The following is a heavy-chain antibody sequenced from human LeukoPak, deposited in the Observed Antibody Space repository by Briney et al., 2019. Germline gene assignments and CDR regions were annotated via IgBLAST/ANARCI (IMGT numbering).Heavy chain of an antibody. J-gene: IGHJ5*02. CDR2: IIPIFGTA. V-gene: IGHV1-69*05. Sequence: GASVKVSCKASGGTFSNYAISWVRQAPGQGLEWMGGIIPIFGTANYAQKFQGRVTITTDESTSTAYMELSSLRSEDTAVYYCARNWLGWFDPWGQGTLVTVSS. CDR1: GGTFSNYA. D-gene: IGHD6-19*01. CDR3: ARNWLGWFDP.